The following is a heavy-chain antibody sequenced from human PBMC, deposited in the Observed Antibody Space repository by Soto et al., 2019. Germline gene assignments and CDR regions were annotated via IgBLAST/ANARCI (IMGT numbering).Heavy chain of an antibody. D-gene: IGHD3-22*01. V-gene: IGHV1-2*04. CDR2: INPNSGGT. CDR1: GYTFTGYY. CDR3: ARGGSSGLDPNASPIH. J-gene: IGHJ4*02. Sequence: ASVNVSCKASGYTFTGYYMHWVRQAPGQGLEWMGWINPNSGGTNYAQKFQGWVTMTRETSISTAYMELSRLRSDDTAVYYCARGGSSGLDPNASPIHWGQGTLVTVSS.